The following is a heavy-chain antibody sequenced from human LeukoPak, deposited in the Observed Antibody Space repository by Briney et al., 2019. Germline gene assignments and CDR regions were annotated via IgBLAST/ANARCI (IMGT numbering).Heavy chain of an antibody. CDR2: IKTKTDGGTS. V-gene: IGHV3-15*01. CDR1: GFTFNNAW. D-gene: IGHD6-6*01. CDR3: ATDGPYSTSSVDY. Sequence: PGGSLRLSCAASGFTFNNAWMTWVRQAPGKGLEWVGRIKTKTDGGTSAYAAPVKGRFTISRDDSKNTLYLQMDSLKIEDTAVHYCATDGPYSTSSVDYWGQGTLVTVSS. J-gene: IGHJ4*02.